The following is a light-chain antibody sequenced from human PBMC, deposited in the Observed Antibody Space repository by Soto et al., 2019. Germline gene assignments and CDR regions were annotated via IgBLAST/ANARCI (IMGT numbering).Light chain of an antibody. J-gene: IGKJ5*01. V-gene: IGKV1-39*01. CDR2: AAS. CDR1: QSISSS. Sequence: DIKMTQSTSSLSASVGDRVTITCQASQSISSSLNWYLHRPGNAPKLLIYAASTLEDGVPIRFSGSGSGTDFTLTIGSLQPEDSATYYCQQSYSTPFTFGQGTRLEIK. CDR3: QQSYSTPFT.